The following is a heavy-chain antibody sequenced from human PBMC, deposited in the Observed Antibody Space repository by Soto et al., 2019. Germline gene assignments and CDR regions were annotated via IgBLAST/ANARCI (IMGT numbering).Heavy chain of an antibody. CDR2: IKSKTDGGTT. CDR1: GFTFSNAW. CDR3: ARVISSGWYLSGMDV. D-gene: IGHD6-19*01. Sequence: EVQLVESGGGLVKPGGALRLSCAASGFTFSNAWMSWVRQAPGKGLEWVGRIKSKTDGGTTDYAAPVKGRFTISRDNSKNTLYLQMNSLRAEDTAVYYCARVISSGWYLSGMDVWGQGTTVTVSS. J-gene: IGHJ6*02. V-gene: IGHV3-15*01.